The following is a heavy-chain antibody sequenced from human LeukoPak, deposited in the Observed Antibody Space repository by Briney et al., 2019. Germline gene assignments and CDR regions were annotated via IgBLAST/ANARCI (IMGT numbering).Heavy chain of an antibody. CDR2: INHSGST. J-gene: IGHJ3*02. Sequence: SETLSLTCAVYGGSFSGYYWSWIRQPPGKGLEWIGEINHSGSTNYNPSLKSRVTISVDTSKNQFSLKLSSVTAADTAVYYCARRSGFWAIVVVPAAKKNAFDIWGQGTMVTVSS. D-gene: IGHD2-2*01. V-gene: IGHV4-34*01. CDR1: GGSFSGYY. CDR3: ARRSGFWAIVVVPAAKKNAFDI.